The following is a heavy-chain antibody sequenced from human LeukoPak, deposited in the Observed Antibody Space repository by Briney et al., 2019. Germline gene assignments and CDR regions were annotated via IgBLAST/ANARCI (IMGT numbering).Heavy chain of an antibody. D-gene: IGHD3-10*01. CDR3: VRDFGSYYFDY. J-gene: IGHJ4*02. CDR2: ISTSGSTI. Sequence: PGGSLRLSCVASGFTFSTYEMNWVRQAPGKGLEWVSYISTSGSTIYYADSVKGRFTISRDNAKNSLYLLMNNLRAEDTAVYFCVRDFGSYYFDYWGQGTLVTVSS. V-gene: IGHV3-48*03. CDR1: GFTFSTYE.